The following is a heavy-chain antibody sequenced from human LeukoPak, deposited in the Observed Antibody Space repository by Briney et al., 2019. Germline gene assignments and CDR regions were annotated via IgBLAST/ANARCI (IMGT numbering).Heavy chain of an antibody. D-gene: IGHD2-21*01. Sequence: GGSLRLSCAASGFTVSSNYMSWVRQAPGEGVEWVSVIYSSGSTYDADPVKGRLTISRDNSKNPLYLQMNSLRAEDTAVYYCARGQGGARDYWGQGTLVTVSS. CDR3: ARGQGGARDY. V-gene: IGHV3-53*01. CDR1: GFTVSSNY. J-gene: IGHJ4*02. CDR2: IYSSGST.